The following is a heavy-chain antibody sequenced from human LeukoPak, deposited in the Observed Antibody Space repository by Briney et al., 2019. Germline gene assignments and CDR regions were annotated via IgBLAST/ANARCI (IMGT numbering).Heavy chain of an antibody. CDR1: GGSISSYY. CDR2: IYTSGST. J-gene: IGHJ5*02. V-gene: IGHV4-4*07. CDR3: ARPSEALWSGYYTPLHWFDP. Sequence: PSETLSLTCTVSGGSISSYYWSWIRQPAGKGLEWVGRIYTSGSTNYNPFLKSRVTMSVDTSKNQFSLKLSSVTAADTAVYYCARPSEALWSGYYTPLHWFDPWGQGTLVTVSS. D-gene: IGHD3-3*01.